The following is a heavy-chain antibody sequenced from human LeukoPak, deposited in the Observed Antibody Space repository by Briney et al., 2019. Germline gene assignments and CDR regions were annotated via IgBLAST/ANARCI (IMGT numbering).Heavy chain of an antibody. CDR2: IGTAGDP. D-gene: IGHD3-16*01. CDR3: ARGSVGGELAY. J-gene: IGHJ4*02. Sequence: GCLRLSCAPSRFTSTSYDMHSVSHATEKGLEWVSAIGTAGDPYYPGSVKGRFTISRENAKNSLYLQMNSLRAGDTAVYYCARGSVGGELAYWGQGTLVTVSS. V-gene: IGHV3-13*05. CDR1: RFTSTSYD.